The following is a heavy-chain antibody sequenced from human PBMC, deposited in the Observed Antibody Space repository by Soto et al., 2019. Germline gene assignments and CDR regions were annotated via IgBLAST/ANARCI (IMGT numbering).Heavy chain of an antibody. V-gene: IGHV1-69*06. Sequence: QVQLVQSGAEVKKPGSSVKVSCKASGGTFSSYAISWVLQAPGQGLEWMGGIIPIFGTANYAQKFQGRVTSTADKSTSTAYMELSSLRSADTAVYYCAISRGQQLVLDGGGYWGQGTLVTVSS. J-gene: IGHJ4*02. CDR2: IIPIFGTA. CDR3: AISRGQQLVLDGGGY. D-gene: IGHD6-13*01. CDR1: GGTFSSYA.